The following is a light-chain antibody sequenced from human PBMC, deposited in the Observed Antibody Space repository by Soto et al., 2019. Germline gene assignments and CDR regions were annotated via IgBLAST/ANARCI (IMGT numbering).Light chain of an antibody. CDR3: QQTHNLIT. V-gene: IGKV1-39*01. Sequence: DIQMTQSPSSLSASVGDTVTITCRASQGISSYLNWYQQKPGTPPKLLIYTASNLQSGVPSRFAGSLAGTEFTLTISSLQPEDFATYFCQQTHNLITFGQGTRLEIK. CDR1: QGISSY. CDR2: TAS. J-gene: IGKJ5*01.